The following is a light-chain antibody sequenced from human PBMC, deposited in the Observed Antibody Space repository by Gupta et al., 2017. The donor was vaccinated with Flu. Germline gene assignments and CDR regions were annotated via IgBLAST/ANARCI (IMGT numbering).Light chain of an antibody. CDR1: NIASKR. J-gene: IGLJ3*02. CDR3: QVWDRSSDHRV. V-gene: IGLV3-21*02. Sequence: SYVLTQPPSVSVAPGQTAGIPCGGDNIASKRVHWYQQKSGQAPLLVVYDDSVRPSGVPERFSGFNSGNTATLTISRVEVGDEADYHCQVWDRSSDHRVFGGGTKVTVL. CDR2: DDS.